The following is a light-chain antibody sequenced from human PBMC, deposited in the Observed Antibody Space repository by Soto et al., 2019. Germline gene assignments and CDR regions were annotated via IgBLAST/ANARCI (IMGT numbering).Light chain of an antibody. J-gene: IGKJ5*01. V-gene: IGKV1-5*03. Sequence: DIQMTQSPSTLSASVGDRVTITCRASQTISSWLAWYQQKPGKAPKLLIYKASTLKSGVPSRFSGSGSGTEFTLTISSLQPEDFATYYCLQHNSYPSITFGQGTRLEIK. CDR1: QTISSW. CDR2: KAS. CDR3: LQHNSYPSIT.